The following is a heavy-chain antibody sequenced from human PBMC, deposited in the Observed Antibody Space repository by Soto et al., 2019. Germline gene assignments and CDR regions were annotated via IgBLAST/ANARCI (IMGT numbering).Heavy chain of an antibody. J-gene: IGHJ6*02. CDR3: ARDLRRIAARPDLPPRSYYYYYYGMDV. V-gene: IGHV1-69*13. Sequence: SVKVSCKASGGTFSSYAISWVRQAPGQGLEWMGGIIPIFGTANYAQKFQGRVTITADESTSTVYMELSSLRSEDTAVYYCARDLRRIAARPDLPPRSYYYYYYGMDVWGQGTTVTVSS. CDR2: IIPIFGTA. CDR1: GGTFSSYA. D-gene: IGHD6-6*01.